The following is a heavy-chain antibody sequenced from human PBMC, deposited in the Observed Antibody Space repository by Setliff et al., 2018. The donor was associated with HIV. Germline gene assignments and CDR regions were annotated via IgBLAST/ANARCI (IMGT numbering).Heavy chain of an antibody. D-gene: IGHD3-22*01. CDR2: TYHNGAT. V-gene: IGHV4-4*02. CDR3: ARGEPPASRSGLLY. J-gene: IGHJ4*02. CDR1: GDSISSDHW. Sequence: SETLSLTCAVSGDSISSDHWWSWVRQPPGKGLEWIGETYHNGATSYNPSLASRVTLSIDTSKNQFSLKLISVTAADTAVYYCARGEPPASRSGLLYWGQGMLVTVSS.